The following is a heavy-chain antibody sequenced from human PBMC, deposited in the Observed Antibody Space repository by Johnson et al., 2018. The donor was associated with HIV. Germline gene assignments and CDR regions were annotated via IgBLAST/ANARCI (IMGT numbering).Heavy chain of an antibody. V-gene: IGHV3-7*01. Sequence: VQLVESGGGLVQPGGSLRLSCAASGFTFSSYWMSWVRQPPGKGLEWVANIKQDGSEKYYVDSVKGRFTISRYNAKNSLYLQMNSLRAEDTAVYYCARDWGTRGWDDAFDIWGQGTMVTVSS. CDR2: IKQDGSEK. CDR1: GFTFSSYW. CDR3: ARDWGTRGWDDAFDI. J-gene: IGHJ3*02. D-gene: IGHD3-16*01.